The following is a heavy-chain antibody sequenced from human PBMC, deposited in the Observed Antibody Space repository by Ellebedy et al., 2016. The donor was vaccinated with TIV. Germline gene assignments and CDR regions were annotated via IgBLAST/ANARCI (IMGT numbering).Heavy chain of an antibody. V-gene: IGHV5-10-1*01. CDR1: GYSFTSYW. CDR2: IDPSDSYT. Sequence: GESLKISCKGSGYSFTSYWITWVRQMPGKGLEWMGRIDPSDSYTNYSPSFQGHVTISADKSISTAYLQWSSLKASDTAMYYCAIILAVAAYQFDYWGQGTLVTVSS. D-gene: IGHD6-19*01. J-gene: IGHJ4*02. CDR3: AIILAVAAYQFDY.